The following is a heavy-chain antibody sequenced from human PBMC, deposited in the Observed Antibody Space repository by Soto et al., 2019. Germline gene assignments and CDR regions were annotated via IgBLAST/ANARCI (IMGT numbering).Heavy chain of an antibody. Sequence: EVQLSESGGGLVQPGGSLRLSCAASGLTFSRADLSWVRQAPGKGLEWVPAISGSGGDIHYADSVKGRFTVSRDNPKNTLFLQMSSLRVEDTAIYYCATHSWDHWGQGTLVTVSS. J-gene: IGHJ4*02. V-gene: IGHV3-23*01. CDR1: GLTFSRAD. CDR3: ATHSWDH. CDR2: ISGSGGDI.